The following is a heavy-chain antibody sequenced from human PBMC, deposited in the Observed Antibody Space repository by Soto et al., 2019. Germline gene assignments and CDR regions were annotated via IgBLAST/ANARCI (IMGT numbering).Heavy chain of an antibody. CDR3: ARQTTWFDAFDI. CDR2: IYYSGSA. CDR1: GGSIGSYY. D-gene: IGHD4-4*01. Sequence: SETLSLTXSVSGGSIGSYYWSWILQPPGKGLEWIGYIYYSGSANYNPSLKSRVTISVDTSKNQFSLKLSSVTAADTAVYYCARQTTWFDAFDIWGQGTMVTVSS. V-gene: IGHV4-59*08. J-gene: IGHJ3*02.